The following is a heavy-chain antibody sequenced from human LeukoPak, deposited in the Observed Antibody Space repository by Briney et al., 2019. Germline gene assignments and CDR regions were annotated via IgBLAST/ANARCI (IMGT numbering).Heavy chain of an antibody. V-gene: IGHV4-4*02. Sequence: SETLSLTCGASGGSITSTNYWTWVRQPPGKGLEWIGEVNLQGSTNYNPSLMGRVAISVDMSENHISLQLTSVTAADTAVYYCAREGGPYRPLDYSGQGTLVTVSS. CDR2: VNLQGST. CDR1: GGSITSTNY. CDR3: AREGGPYRPLDY. J-gene: IGHJ4*02.